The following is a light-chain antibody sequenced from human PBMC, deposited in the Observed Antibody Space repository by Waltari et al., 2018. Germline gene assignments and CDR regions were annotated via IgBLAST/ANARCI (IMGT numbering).Light chain of an antibody. Sequence: ETVMTQSPAPLSLSPGERATLSCRASQSVSDKLAWYQQKPGQAPRLLIYGASTRATGIPDRFSGSGSGTQFTLTISSLQSEDFAVYYCQQYSGWPPYTFGQGTNLEIK. CDR3: QQYSGWPPYT. CDR2: GAS. V-gene: IGKV3-15*01. CDR1: QSVSDK. J-gene: IGKJ2*01.